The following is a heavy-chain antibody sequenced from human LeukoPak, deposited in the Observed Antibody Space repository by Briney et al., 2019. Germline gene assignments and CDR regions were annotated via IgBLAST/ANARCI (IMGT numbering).Heavy chain of an antibody. V-gene: IGHV4-30-2*01. D-gene: IGHD4-23*01. CDR2: IYHSGTT. J-gene: IGHJ6*02. CDR3: ARGTVAYYGMDV. Sequence: SETLSLTCAVSGGSISSGGYSWSWIRQPPGKGLEWIGYIYHSGTTYYNPSLKSRVTISVDRSKNQISLRLSSVTAADTAVYYCARGTVAYYGMDVWGQGTTVTVSS. CDR1: GGSISSGGYS.